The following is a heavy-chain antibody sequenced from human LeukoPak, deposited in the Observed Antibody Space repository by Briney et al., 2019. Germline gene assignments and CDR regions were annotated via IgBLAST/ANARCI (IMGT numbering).Heavy chain of an antibody. D-gene: IGHD1-20*01. J-gene: IGHJ4*02. CDR1: GFTFSSYA. Sequence: GGSLRLSCTTSGFTFSSYAMSWVRQAPGKGLEWVGRIKSKADGETIDYAAPVKGRFTFSRDDSKNMLYLQMNSLKSEDTAVYYCSTLTSRGLSDSWGQGTLVTVSS. CDR3: STLTSRGLSDS. CDR2: IKSKADGETI. V-gene: IGHV3-15*01.